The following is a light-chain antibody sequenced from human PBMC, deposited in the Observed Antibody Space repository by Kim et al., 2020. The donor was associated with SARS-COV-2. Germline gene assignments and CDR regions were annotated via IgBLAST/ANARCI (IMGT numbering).Light chain of an antibody. J-gene: IGKJ2*01. CDR2: LVS. V-gene: IGKV2-28*01. CDR1: QSLLQSNGFHF. Sequence: DIVMTQSPLSLPVSPGEPASISCRSSQSLLQSNGFHFLHWYLQKPGLSPQLLISLVSNRAPGVLDRFSGSGSGTDFSLEISRVEAGDGGIYYCMQDLQIPYTFGRGTKLEI. CDR3: MQDLQIPYT.